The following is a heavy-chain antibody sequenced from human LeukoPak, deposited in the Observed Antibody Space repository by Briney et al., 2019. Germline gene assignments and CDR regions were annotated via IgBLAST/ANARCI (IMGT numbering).Heavy chain of an antibody. CDR2: IDQTRTR. CDR1: GGSLSGYC. Sequence: KPSETLSLTCSVSGGSLSGYCWAWIRQAPGQGLEWIGEIDQTRTRNYGPSLKSRLSMSVDTSTNQFSLTLTSVTAADTAMYYCARVITIFGPVRGYYYYYMDVWGKGTTVTVSS. V-gene: IGHV4-34*10. CDR3: ARVITIFGPVRGYYYYYMDV. D-gene: IGHD3-3*01. J-gene: IGHJ6*03.